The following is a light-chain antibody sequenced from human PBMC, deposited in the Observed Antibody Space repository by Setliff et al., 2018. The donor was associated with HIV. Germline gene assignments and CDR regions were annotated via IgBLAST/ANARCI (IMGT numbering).Light chain of an antibody. Sequence: QSALTQPASVSGSPGQSITISCTGTSSDVGTYRFVSWYQQHPGKVPKLMIYEVPTRPSGVSNRFSASKSGNTASLTISGLQAEDEADYYCSAYAGVGTVFGTGTKVTVL. J-gene: IGLJ1*01. V-gene: IGLV2-23*02. CDR2: EVP. CDR1: SSDVGTYRF. CDR3: SAYAGVGTV.